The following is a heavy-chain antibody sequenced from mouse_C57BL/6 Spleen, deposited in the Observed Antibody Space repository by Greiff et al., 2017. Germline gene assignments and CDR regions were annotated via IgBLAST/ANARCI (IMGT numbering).Heavy chain of an antibody. J-gene: IGHJ3*01. CDR1: GYTFTSYW. Sequence: QVQLQQPGAELVMPGASVKLSCKASGYTFTSYWMHWVKQRPGQGLEWIGEIDPSDSYTNYNQKFKGKSTLTVDKSSSTAYMQLSSLTSEDSAVYYCARRGYGYDVEFAYWGQGTLVTVSA. V-gene: IGHV1-69*01. D-gene: IGHD2-2*01. CDR3: ARRGYGYDVEFAY. CDR2: IDPSDSYT.